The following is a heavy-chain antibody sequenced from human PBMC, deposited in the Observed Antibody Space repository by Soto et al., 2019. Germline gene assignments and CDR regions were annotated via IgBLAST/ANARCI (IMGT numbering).Heavy chain of an antibody. Sequence: QVQLVQSGAEVKKPGASVKVSCKASGYTFTSYAMHWVRQAPGQRLEWMGWINAGNGNTKYSQKFQGRVTITRDTSASTAYMELSRLRSEDTAVYYCAGGVSLYWYFDLWGRGTLVTVSS. CDR3: AGGVSLYWYFDL. CDR2: INAGNGNT. CDR1: GYTFTSYA. V-gene: IGHV1-3*01. J-gene: IGHJ2*01.